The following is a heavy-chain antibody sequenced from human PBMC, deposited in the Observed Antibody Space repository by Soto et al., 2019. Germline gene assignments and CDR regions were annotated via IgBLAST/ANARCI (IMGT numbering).Heavy chain of an antibody. V-gene: IGHV4-59*01. CDR3: AKNDDHGSSYHGMDV. D-gene: IGHD4-17*01. J-gene: IGHJ6*01. Sequence: SETLSLTCTVSGGYINSYYWNWIRQPPGKGLEWIGYIYYSGSTNYDPSLKSRVVISVDTSKNQFSLKLRSVTAADTAMYYCAKNDDHGSSYHGMDVWGQGTTVTVSS. CDR1: GGYINSYY. CDR2: IYYSGST.